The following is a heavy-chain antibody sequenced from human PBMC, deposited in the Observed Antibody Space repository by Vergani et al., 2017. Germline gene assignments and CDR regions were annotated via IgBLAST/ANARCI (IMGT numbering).Heavy chain of an antibody. CDR3: ARDSWGSVAFDI. CDR2: IYYSGST. Sequence: QVQLQESGPGLVKPSETLSLTCTVSGGSISSYYWSWIRQPPGKGLEWIGYIYYSGSTNYNPSLKSRVTISVDTSKNQFSLKLSSVTAADTAVYYCARDSWGSVAFDIWGQGTMVTVSS. J-gene: IGHJ3*02. CDR1: GGSISSYY. D-gene: IGHD7-27*01. V-gene: IGHV4-59*01.